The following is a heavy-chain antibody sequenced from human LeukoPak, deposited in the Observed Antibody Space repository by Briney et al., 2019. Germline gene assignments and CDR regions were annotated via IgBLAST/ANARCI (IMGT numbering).Heavy chain of an antibody. Sequence: ASVKVSCKASGYTFTSYDIDWVRQATGQGLEWMGWMNPNSGNTGYAQKFQGRVTMTRNTSISTAYMELSSLRSEDTAVYYCARGSGSSWYLGWFDPWGQGTLVTVSS. CDR2: MNPNSGNT. J-gene: IGHJ5*02. V-gene: IGHV1-8*01. CDR3: ARGSGSSWYLGWFDP. D-gene: IGHD6-13*01. CDR1: GYTFTSYD.